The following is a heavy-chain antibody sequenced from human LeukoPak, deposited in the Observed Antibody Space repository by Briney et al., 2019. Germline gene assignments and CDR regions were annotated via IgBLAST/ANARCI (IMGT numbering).Heavy chain of an antibody. V-gene: IGHV4-39*01. CDR1: GGSISSSSYY. CDR2: IYYSGST. D-gene: IGHD6-19*01. Sequence: SETLSLTCTVSGGSISSSSYYWGWIRQPPGKGLEWIGSIYYSGSTYYNPSLKSRVTISVDTSKNQFSLKLSSVTAADTAVYYCARLFSSNSSGWYVRWFDPWGQGTLVTVSS. CDR3: ARLFSSNSSGWYVRWFDP. J-gene: IGHJ5*02.